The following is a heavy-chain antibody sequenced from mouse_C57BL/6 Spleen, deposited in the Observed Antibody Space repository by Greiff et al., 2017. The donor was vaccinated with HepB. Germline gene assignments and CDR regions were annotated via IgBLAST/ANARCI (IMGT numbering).Heavy chain of an antibody. CDR2: INPSSGYT. CDR1: GYTFTSYT. D-gene: IGHD1-1*01. Sequence: LEESGAELARPGASVKMSCKASGYTFTSYTMHWVKQRPGQGLEWIGYINPSSGYTKYNQKFKDKATLTEDKSSSTAYMQLSSLTSEDSAVYYCARYYYGSSYDYWGQGTTLTVSS. V-gene: IGHV1-4*01. J-gene: IGHJ2*01. CDR3: ARYYYGSSYDY.